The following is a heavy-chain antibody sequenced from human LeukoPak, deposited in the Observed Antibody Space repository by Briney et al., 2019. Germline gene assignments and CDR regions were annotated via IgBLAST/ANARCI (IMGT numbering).Heavy chain of an antibody. D-gene: IGHD2-15*01. CDR2: FDPEDGET. CDR3: ATLACSVGSCPRERALHI. Sequence: ASVKVSCKVSGYTLTELSMHWVRQAPGKGLEWMGGFDPEDGETIYAQKFQGRVTMTEDTSTDTAYMELSSLRSEETDVYYCATLACSVGSCPRERALHIWGQGTMLTVSS. CDR1: GYTLTELS. V-gene: IGHV1-24*01. J-gene: IGHJ3*02.